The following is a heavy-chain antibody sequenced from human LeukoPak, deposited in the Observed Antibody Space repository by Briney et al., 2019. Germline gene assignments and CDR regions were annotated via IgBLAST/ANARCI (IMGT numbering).Heavy chain of an antibody. V-gene: IGHV1-69*13. CDR1: GGTFSSYA. D-gene: IGHD3-10*01. J-gene: IGHJ6*03. CDR2: IIPIFGTA. Sequence: SVKVSCKASGGTFSSYAISWVRQAPGQGLEWMGGIIPIFGTANYAQKFQGRVTITADESTSTAYMELSSLRSEDTAVCYCATQGEAMVRGVISYYYYMDVWGKGTTVTVSS. CDR3: ATQGEAMVRGVISYYYYMDV.